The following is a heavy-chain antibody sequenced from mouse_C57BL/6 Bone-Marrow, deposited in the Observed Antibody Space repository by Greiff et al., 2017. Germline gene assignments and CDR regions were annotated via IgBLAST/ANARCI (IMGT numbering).Heavy chain of an antibody. CDR3: ARSVTTVVPYAMED. V-gene: IGHV1-26*01. CDR1: GYTFTDYY. D-gene: IGHD1-1*01. J-gene: IGHJ4*01. Sequence: EVQLQQSGPELVKPGASVKISCKASGYTFTDYYMNWVKQSHGKSLEWIGDINPNNGGTSYNQKFKGKATLTVDKSSSTAYMELRSLTSEDSAVYYCARSVTTVVPYAMEDWGQGTSVTVSS. CDR2: INPNNGGT.